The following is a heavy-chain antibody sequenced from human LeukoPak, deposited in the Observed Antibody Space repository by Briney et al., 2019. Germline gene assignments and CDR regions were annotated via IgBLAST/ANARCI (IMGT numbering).Heavy chain of an antibody. V-gene: IGHV3-33*06. CDR2: IWYDGSNK. J-gene: IGHJ3*02. CDR1: GFTFSSYG. CDR3: AKGRASGSYAAFDI. D-gene: IGHD1-26*01. Sequence: GRSLRLSCAASGFTFSSYGMHWVRQAPGKGLEWVAVIWYDGSNKYYADSVKGRFTISRDNSKNTLYLQMNSLSAEDTAVYYCAKGRASGSYAAFDIWGQGTMVTVSS.